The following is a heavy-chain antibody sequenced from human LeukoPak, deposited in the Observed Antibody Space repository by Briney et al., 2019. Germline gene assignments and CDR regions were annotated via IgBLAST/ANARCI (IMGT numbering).Heavy chain of an antibody. J-gene: IGHJ3*02. D-gene: IGHD2-15*01. CDR1: GFTFSNYW. Sequence: GGSLRLSCAASGFTFSNYWVHWVRQAPGKGLVWVSRINSDGSSTSYADSVKGRFTISRDNAKNTLYLQMNSLRAEDTAVYYCARPGSGDDAFDIWGQGTMVTVSS. CDR3: ARPGSGDDAFDI. V-gene: IGHV3-74*01. CDR2: INSDGSST.